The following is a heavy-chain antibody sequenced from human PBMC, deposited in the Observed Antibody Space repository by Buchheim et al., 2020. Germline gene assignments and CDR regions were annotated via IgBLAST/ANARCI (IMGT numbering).Heavy chain of an antibody. CDR1: GGSISSSSYY. Sequence: QLQLQESGPGLVKPSETLSLTCTVSGGSISSSSYYWGWIRQPPGKGLEWIGSIYYSGSTYYNPSLKRRVTISVDTSKNQLSLKLSYVAAAGTAVYYCARVRGDYCDSSGYYLFDYWGQGTL. D-gene: IGHD3-22*01. J-gene: IGHJ4*02. V-gene: IGHV4-39*07. CDR3: ARVRGDYCDSSGYYLFDY. CDR2: IYYSGST.